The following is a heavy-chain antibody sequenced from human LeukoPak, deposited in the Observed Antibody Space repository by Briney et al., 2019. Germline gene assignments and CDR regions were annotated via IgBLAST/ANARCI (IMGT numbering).Heavy chain of an antibody. J-gene: IGHJ5*02. CDR3: AKKTYYYDSSNLGWFDP. Sequence: GGSLRLSCAASGFTFTSYAMSWVRQAPGKGLEWVSIISNSGYSTYYADSVKGRFTISRDNSKNTLYLQMNSLRAEDTAWYYCAKKTYYYDSSNLGWFDPWGQGTLVTVSS. V-gene: IGHV3-23*01. CDR2: ISNSGYST. CDR1: GFTFTSYA. D-gene: IGHD3-22*01.